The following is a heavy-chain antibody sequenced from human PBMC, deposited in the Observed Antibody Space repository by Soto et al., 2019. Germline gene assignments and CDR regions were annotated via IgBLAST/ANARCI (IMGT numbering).Heavy chain of an antibody. D-gene: IGHD4-17*01. CDR1: GGTFSSYA. J-gene: IGHJ6*02. V-gene: IGHV1-69*12. CDR3: ASNYGDYRYYYGMDV. CDR2: IIPLFGTA. Sequence: QVQLVQSGAEVKKPGSSVKVSCKASGGTFSSYAISWVRQAPGQGLEWMAGIIPLFGTADYAQKFQGRVTITAEESTSTAYMELSSLRSEDTAVYYCASNYGDYRYYYGMDVWGQGTTVTVSS.